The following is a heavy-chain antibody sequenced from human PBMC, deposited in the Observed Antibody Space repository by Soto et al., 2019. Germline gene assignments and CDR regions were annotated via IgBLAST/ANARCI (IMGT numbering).Heavy chain of an antibody. D-gene: IGHD1-26*01. CDR1: GGTFSSYA. Sequence: QVQLVQSGAEVKKPGSSVKVSCKASGGTFSSYAISWVRQAPGQGLEWMGGIIPIFGTANYAQKFQGGVTIXXDXSXXTAYMELSSLRSEDTAVYYCARDLIYSGSYSWFDPWGQGTLVTISS. CDR2: IIPIFGTA. CDR3: ARDLIYSGSYSWFDP. V-gene: IGHV1-69*12. J-gene: IGHJ5*02.